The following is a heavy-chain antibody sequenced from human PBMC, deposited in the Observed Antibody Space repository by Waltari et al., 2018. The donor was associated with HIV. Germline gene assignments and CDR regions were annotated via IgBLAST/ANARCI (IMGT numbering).Heavy chain of an antibody. V-gene: IGHV1-3*01. CDR3: ARGRGSRSPAPSYYGMDV. CDR1: GYTFTSYA. J-gene: IGHJ6*02. CDR2: INAGNGNT. D-gene: IGHD3-10*01. Sequence: QVQLVQSGAEVKKPGASVKVSCKASGYTFTSYAMHWVRQAPGQRLEWMGWINAGNGNTKYSQKFQGRVTITRDTSASTAYMELSSLRSEDTAVYYCARGRGSRSPAPSYYGMDVWGQGTTVTVSS.